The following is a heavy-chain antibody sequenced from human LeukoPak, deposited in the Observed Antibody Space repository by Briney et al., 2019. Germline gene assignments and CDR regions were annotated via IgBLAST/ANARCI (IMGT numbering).Heavy chain of an antibody. CDR3: ARRASDFWSGRAWFDP. V-gene: IGHV1-8*03. J-gene: IGHJ5*02. D-gene: IGHD3-3*01. CDR2: MNPNSGNT. Sequence: ASVKVSCKASGYMFSSYDINWMRQATGQGLEWIGWMNPNSGNTGYAQKFQGRVTITRNTSISTAYMGLSSLRSEDTAMYYCARRASDFWSGRAWFDPWGQGTLVTVSS. CDR1: GYMFSSYD.